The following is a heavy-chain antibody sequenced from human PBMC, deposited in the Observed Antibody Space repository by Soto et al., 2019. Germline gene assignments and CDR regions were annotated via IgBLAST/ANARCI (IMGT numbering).Heavy chain of an antibody. CDR1: GFTFTSYG. D-gene: IGHD3-9*01. J-gene: IGHJ4*02. V-gene: IGHV3-23*01. Sequence: GGSLRLSCTASGFTFTSYGMGWVRQAPGKGLQWVSTIRGDGGQTHYTDSVKGRFSISRDNSKNTVYLQMDSLRAEDTAMYFCARDIGLDSDDFFAYWGQGTQVTVSS. CDR3: ARDIGLDSDDFFAY. CDR2: IRGDGGQT.